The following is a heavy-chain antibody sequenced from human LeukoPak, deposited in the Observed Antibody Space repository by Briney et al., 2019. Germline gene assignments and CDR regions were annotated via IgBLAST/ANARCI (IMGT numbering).Heavy chain of an antibody. CDR3: ARDQAATNTEVRFCLD. J-gene: IGHJ4*02. Sequence: ASVKVSCKASGYTFTSYGISWVRQAPGQGLEWMGWISAYNGNTNFAQKLQGRVTMTTDTSTSTAYMDLRSLRSDDTAVYYCARDQAATNTEVRFCLDWGQGTLVTVSS. D-gene: IGHD3-9*01. V-gene: IGHV1-18*01. CDR2: ISAYNGNT. CDR1: GYTFTSYG.